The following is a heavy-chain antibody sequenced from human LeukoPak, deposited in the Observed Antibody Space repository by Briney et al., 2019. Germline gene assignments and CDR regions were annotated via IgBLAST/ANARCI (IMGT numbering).Heavy chain of an antibody. V-gene: IGHV4-59*01. CDR1: GGSISSYY. Sequence: SETLSLTCTVSGGSISSYYWSWIRQPPGKGLEWIGYIYYSGSTNYNPSLKSRVTISVDTSKNQFSLKLSSVTAADTAVYYCARNTVPRAEYFQHWGQGTLVTVSS. D-gene: IGHD4-17*01. CDR3: ARNTVPRAEYFQH. CDR2: IYYSGST. J-gene: IGHJ1*01.